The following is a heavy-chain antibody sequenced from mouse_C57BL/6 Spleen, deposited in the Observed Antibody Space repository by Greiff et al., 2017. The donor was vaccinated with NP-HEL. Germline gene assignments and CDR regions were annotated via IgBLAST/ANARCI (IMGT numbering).Heavy chain of an antibody. Sequence: VQLQQSGAELARPGASVKLSCKASGYNFTSYGISWVKQRTGQGLEWIGEIYPRSGNTYYNEKFKGKATLTADKSSSTAYMELRSLTSEDSAVYFCARGDFTTVPGDYWGQGTTLTVSS. CDR1: GYNFTSYG. J-gene: IGHJ2*01. CDR3: ARGDFTTVPGDY. D-gene: IGHD1-1*01. V-gene: IGHV1-81*01. CDR2: IYPRSGNT.